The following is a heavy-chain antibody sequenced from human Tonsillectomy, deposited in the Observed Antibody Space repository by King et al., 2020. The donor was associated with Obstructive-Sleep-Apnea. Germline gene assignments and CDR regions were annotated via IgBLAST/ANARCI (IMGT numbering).Heavy chain of an antibody. CDR3: ARDRVTMVRGVINYFDY. V-gene: IGHV3-48*01. CDR1: GFTFSSYS. J-gene: IGHJ4*02. Sequence: VQLVESGGGLVQPGGSLRLSCAASGFTFSSYSMNWVRQAPGKGLEWVSYISSSSSTIYYADSVKGRFTISRDNAKNSLYLQMSSLRAEDTAVYYCARDRVTMVRGVINYFDYWGQGTLVTVSS. D-gene: IGHD3-10*01. CDR2: ISSSSSTI.